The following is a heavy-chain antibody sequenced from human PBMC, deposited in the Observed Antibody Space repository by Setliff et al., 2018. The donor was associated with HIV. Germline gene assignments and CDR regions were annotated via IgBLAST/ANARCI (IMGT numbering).Heavy chain of an antibody. CDR1: GGSFSGYS. CDR3: ARGKGGIDGPVEFDN. CDR2: ISQSGTT. Sequence: SETLCLTCVVSGGSFSGYSWSWIRQSPGKGLEWIGEISQSGTTHYNPSLKRRVTISEDTSKSQLSMKLTSVAAADTAIYYCARGKGGIDGPVEFDNWGQGTPVTVSS. V-gene: IGHV4-34*01. D-gene: IGHD1-1*01. J-gene: IGHJ4*02.